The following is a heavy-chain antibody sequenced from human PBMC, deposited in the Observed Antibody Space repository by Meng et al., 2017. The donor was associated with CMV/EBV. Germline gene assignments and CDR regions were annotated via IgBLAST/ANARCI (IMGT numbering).Heavy chain of an antibody. Sequence: GGSLRLSCAASGFTFSSYSMNWVRQAPGKGLEWVSYISSSSSTIYYADSVKGRFTISRDNAKNSLYLQMNSLRAEDTAVYYCAGGDYYDSSGYYGYYYGMDVWGQGTTVTVSS. CDR2: ISSSSSTI. V-gene: IGHV3-48*04. D-gene: IGHD3-22*01. CDR3: AGGDYYDSSGYYGYYYGMDV. J-gene: IGHJ6*02. CDR1: GFTFSSYS.